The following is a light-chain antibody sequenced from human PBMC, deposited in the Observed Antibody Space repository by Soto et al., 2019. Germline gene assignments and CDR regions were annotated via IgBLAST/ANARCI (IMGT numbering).Light chain of an antibody. CDR1: NSNIGSNT. CDR3: AAWDDSLNAVL. J-gene: IGLJ2*01. V-gene: IGLV1-44*01. CDR2: SND. Sequence: QSALTQPPSASGTPGQKVTISCSGSNSNIGSNTVHWYQQLPGTAPKLLIFSNDQRPSGVPDRFSGSKSGTSASLAISGLQSEDEADYYCAAWDDSLNAVLFGGGTKLTVL.